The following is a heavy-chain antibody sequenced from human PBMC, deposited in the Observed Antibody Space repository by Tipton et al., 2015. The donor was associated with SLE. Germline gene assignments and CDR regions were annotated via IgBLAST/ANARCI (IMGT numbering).Heavy chain of an antibody. D-gene: IGHD3-22*01. CDR2: IYYSGST. Sequence: TLSLTCTVSGGSISSSSYYWGWIRQPPGKGLEWIGSIYYSGSTYYNPSLKSRVTISVDTSKNRFSLKLSSVTAADTAVYYCARYSRYDSSGYYYFDYWGQGTLVTVSS. J-gene: IGHJ4*02. CDR3: ARYSRYDSSGYYYFDY. V-gene: IGHV4-39*07. CDR1: GGSISSSSYY.